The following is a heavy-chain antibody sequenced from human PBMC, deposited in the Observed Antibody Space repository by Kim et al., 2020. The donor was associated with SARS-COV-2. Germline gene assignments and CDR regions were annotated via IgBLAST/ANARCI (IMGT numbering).Heavy chain of an antibody. V-gene: IGHV5-51*01. D-gene: IGHD5-18*01. CDR2: T. Sequence: TRYSPSFQGQVTISADKSISTAYLQWSSLKASDTAMYYCAGSGYSYGYGMDVWGQGTTVTVSS. CDR3: AGSGYSYGYGMDV. J-gene: IGHJ6*02.